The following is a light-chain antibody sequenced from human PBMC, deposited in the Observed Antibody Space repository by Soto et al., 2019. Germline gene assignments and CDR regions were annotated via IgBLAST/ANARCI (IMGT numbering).Light chain of an antibody. J-gene: IGKJ1*01. V-gene: IGKV1-6*01. CDR3: LQDYDYPWT. CDR2: AAS. CDR1: RDIGSD. Sequence: ATQMTQSPSSLSASVGDRITITCRASRDIGSDLSWYQQKPGKAPTLLIYAASNLQNGVPSRFSGSGSGTDFTLTISSLQPEDFATYYCLQDYDYPWTFGQGTKVDIK.